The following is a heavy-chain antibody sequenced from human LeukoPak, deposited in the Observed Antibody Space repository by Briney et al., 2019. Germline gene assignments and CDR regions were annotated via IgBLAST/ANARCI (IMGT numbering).Heavy chain of an antibody. V-gene: IGHV3-7*01. Sequence: PGGSLRLSCAASGFTFSSYWMSWVRQAPGKGLEWVANIKQDGSEKYYVDSVKGRFTISRDNAKNSLYLQMNSLRAEDTAVYYCARDKVDGCSGGSCYYYYFDYWGQGTLVTVSS. CDR3: ARDKVDGCSGGSCYYYYFDY. J-gene: IGHJ4*02. D-gene: IGHD2-15*01. CDR1: GFTFSSYW. CDR2: IKQDGSEK.